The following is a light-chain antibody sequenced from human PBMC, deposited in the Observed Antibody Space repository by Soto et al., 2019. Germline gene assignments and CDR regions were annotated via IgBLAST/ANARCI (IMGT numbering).Light chain of an antibody. Sequence: QSARAQPPSVSWAPGQRVTISCTGDSSNIGTPHDVHWYQQFPGTVPKLLIYADYERPSGVPDRFSGSKSGASAALVITGLRADDEADYYCQSYDNNVSGWVFGGGTKVTLL. CDR2: ADY. CDR1: SSNIGTPHD. V-gene: IGLV1-40*03. CDR3: QSYDNNVSGWV. J-gene: IGLJ3*02.